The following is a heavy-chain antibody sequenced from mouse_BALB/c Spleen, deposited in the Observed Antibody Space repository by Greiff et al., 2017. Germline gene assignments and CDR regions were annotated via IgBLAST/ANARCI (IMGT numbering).Heavy chain of an antibody. CDR2: ISSGSSTI. V-gene: IGHV5-17*02. CDR1: GFTFSSFG. J-gene: IGHJ2*01. Sequence: DVHLVESGGGLVQPGGSRKLSCAASGFTFSSFGMHWVRQAPEKGLEWVAYISSGSSTIYYADTVKGRFTISRDNPKNTLFLQMTSLRSEDTAMYYCARDYGSSFDYWGQGTTLTVSS. CDR3: ARDYGSSFDY. D-gene: IGHD1-1*01.